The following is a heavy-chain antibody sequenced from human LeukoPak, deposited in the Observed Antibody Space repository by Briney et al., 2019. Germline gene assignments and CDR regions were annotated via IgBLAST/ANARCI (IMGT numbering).Heavy chain of an antibody. CDR3: AGGGFGIGRWNFDS. Sequence: SETLSLTCAVYGVSFNNYYWNWIRQPPRKELEWIGEINYRGSATYNPSLRTPVTMSPYTSKSHFFLRLTSVTASEPTAYYSAGGGFGIGRWNFDSWGEGTLVAVSS. V-gene: IGHV4-34*01. D-gene: IGHD1-26*01. CDR2: INYRGSA. J-gene: IGHJ4*02. CDR1: GVSFNNYY.